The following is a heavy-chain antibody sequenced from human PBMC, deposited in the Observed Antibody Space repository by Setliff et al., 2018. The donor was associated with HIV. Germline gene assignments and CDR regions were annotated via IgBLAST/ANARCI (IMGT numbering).Heavy chain of an antibody. CDR3: VRHAWRLWLAPIES. V-gene: IGHV5-51*01. CDR2: IYPGDSDS. D-gene: IGHD6-19*01. J-gene: IGHJ5*01. Sequence: GESLKISCHLSGYSFVDFWIGWVRQMPGKGLEWVGFIYPGDSDSRYSPSFQGQVTISADKPTNTAYLQWSSLKASDSAMYFCVRHAWRLWLAPIESWGQGTLVTVSS. CDR1: GYSFVDFW.